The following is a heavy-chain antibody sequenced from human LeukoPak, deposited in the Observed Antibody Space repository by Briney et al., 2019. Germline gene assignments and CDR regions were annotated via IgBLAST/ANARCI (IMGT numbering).Heavy chain of an antibody. V-gene: IGHV3-11*04. D-gene: IGHD3-22*01. CDR1: GFTFSDYY. J-gene: IGHJ3*02. CDR2: ISGSGRTI. Sequence: GGSLRLSCAASGFTFSDYYMSWIRQAPGKGLEWVSYISGSGRTIYYADSVKGRFTISRDNAKNSLYLQMNSLRAEDTAVYYCARDFHRRYYDSSGYNAFDIWGQGTMVTVSS. CDR3: ARDFHRRYYDSSGYNAFDI.